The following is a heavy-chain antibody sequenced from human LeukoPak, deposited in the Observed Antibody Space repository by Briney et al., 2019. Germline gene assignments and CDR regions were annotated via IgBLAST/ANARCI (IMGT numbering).Heavy chain of an antibody. J-gene: IGHJ4*02. D-gene: IGHD1-1*01. CDR3: ARDSSNSYDY. Sequence: GGSLRLSCAVSGFTFSHYYMSWIRQAPGKGLEWVSYISSSGSILYYAGSVKGRFTISRDNAKNSLYLQMNSLRAEDTAVYYCARDSSNSYDYWGQGTLVTVSS. CDR1: GFTFSHYY. CDR2: ISSSGSIL. V-gene: IGHV3-11*04.